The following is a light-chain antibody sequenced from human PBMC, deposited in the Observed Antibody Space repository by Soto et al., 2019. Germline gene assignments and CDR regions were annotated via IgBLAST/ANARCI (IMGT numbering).Light chain of an antibody. J-gene: IGKJ4*01. CDR3: QQRSNWPPLT. CDR1: QSVSSY. V-gene: IGKV3-11*01. CDR2: DAS. Sequence: EIVLTQSPATLSLSPGERATLSCMASQSVSSYLAWYQQKPGQAPRLLIYDASNRATGIPARFSGSGSGTDFTLTISSLEPEDFAVYYCQQRSNWPPLTFGGGTKVEIQ.